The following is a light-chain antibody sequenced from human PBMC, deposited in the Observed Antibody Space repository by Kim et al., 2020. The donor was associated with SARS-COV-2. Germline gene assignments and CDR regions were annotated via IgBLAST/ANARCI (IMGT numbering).Light chain of an antibody. V-gene: IGKV3-11*01. J-gene: IGKJ2*01. CDR1: LSVSSY. CDR2: DAS. CDR3: QQRSNWPPRYT. Sequence: SPGERATLSCRASLSVSSYLAWYQQKPGQAPRLLIYDASNRATGIPARFSGSGSGTDFTLTISSLEPEDFAVYYCQQRSNWPPRYTFGQGTKLEI.